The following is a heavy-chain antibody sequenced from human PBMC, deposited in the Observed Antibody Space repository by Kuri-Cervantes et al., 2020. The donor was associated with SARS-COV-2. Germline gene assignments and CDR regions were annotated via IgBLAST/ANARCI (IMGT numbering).Heavy chain of an antibody. D-gene: IGHD3-10*01. J-gene: IGHJ4*02. CDR1: GYTFTDYY. CDR2: INPNSGGT. V-gene: IGHV1-2*04. Sequence: ASVKVSCKASGYTFTDYYIYWVRQAPGQGLEWMGWINPNSGGTNYAQKFQGWVTMTRDTSLSISYMELSRLTSDDTAVYYCPRGEGSRGLMVVLGWRGAGRLDFWGQGTLVTVSS. CDR3: PRGEGSRGLMVVLGWRGAGRLDF.